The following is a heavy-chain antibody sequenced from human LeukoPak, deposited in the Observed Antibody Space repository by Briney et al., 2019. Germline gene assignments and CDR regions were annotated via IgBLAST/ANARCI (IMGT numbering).Heavy chain of an antibody. CDR3: ARGRRWIPPLFDY. V-gene: IGHV4-34*01. Sequence: SETLSLTCAVYGGSFSGYYWSWIRQPPGKGLEWIGEINHSGSTNYNPSLKSRVTISVDTSKNQFSLKLSSVTAADTAVYYCARGRRWIPPLFDYWGQGTLVTVSS. D-gene: IGHD2-2*03. CDR1: GGSFSGYY. J-gene: IGHJ4*02. CDR2: INHSGST.